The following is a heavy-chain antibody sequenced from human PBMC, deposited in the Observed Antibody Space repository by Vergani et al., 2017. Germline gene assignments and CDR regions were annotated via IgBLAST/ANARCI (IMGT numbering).Heavy chain of an antibody. CDR3: GRDAFKGKPDVVDI. CDR1: GFTFTNYD. CDR2: ISIDGRIT. V-gene: IGHV3-30*19. J-gene: IGHJ3*02. Sequence: QVQLVESGGGVVQPGRSLRVSCAGSGFTFTNYDMHWVRQAPGKGLEWVAVISIDGRITHYGDSVKGRVTITRDNSKNTLYLQMTSLRGDDTAIYYCGRDAFKGKPDVVDIWGQGTMVTVSS.